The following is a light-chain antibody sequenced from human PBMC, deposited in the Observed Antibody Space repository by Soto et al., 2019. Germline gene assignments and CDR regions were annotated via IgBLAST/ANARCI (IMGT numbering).Light chain of an antibody. CDR3: QQYGSLPWT. CDR2: GAS. J-gene: IGKJ1*01. CDR1: QSVSSNF. V-gene: IGKV3-20*01. Sequence: EIVLTQSPGTLSPSAGERVTLSCRTSQSVSSNFLAWYQQKPGQAPRVLIYGASTRATGITDRFSGSGSGTDFTLTISRLEPEDFVVYYCQQYGSLPWTFGQGTTVEV.